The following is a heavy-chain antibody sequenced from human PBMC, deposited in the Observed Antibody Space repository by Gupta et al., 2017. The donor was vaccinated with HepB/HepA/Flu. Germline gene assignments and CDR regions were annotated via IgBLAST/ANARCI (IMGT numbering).Heavy chain of an antibody. CDR2: ISSSSSYI. CDR3: ARDDPWGMGFDY. J-gene: IGHJ4*02. V-gene: IGHV3-21*01. D-gene: IGHD3-16*01. Sequence: VSSISSSSSYIYYADSVKGRFTISRDNAKNSLYLQMNSLRAEDTAVYYCARDDPWGMGFDYWGQGTLVTVSS.